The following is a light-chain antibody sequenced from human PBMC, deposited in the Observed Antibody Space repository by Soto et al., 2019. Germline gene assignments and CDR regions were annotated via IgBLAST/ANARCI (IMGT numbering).Light chain of an antibody. V-gene: IGLV2-14*01. CDR2: EVS. CDR3: SSYTSSSTLAVV. Sequence: QSALTQPASVSGSPGQSITISCTGTSSDVGGYNYVSWYQQHPGKAPKLMIYEVSNRPSRVSNRFSGSKSGNTASLTISGLQAEDEADYYCSSYTSSSTLAVVFGGGTKLTVL. J-gene: IGLJ2*01. CDR1: SSDVGGYNY.